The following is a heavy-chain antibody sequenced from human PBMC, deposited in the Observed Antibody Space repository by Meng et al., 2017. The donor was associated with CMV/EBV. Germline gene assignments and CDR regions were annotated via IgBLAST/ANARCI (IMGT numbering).Heavy chain of an antibody. V-gene: IGHV3-7*01. CDR2: IKQDGSEK. CDR3: AKVEGYCGSTSCAIDAFDI. J-gene: IGHJ3*02. CDR1: GFTFSSYW. Sequence: ETLSLTCAASGFTFSSYWMSWVRQAPGKGLEWVANIKQDGSEKYYVDSVKGRFTISRDNAKNSLYLQMNSLRAEDTAVYYCAKVEGYCGSTSCAIDAFDIWGQGTMVTVSS. D-gene: IGHD2-2*01.